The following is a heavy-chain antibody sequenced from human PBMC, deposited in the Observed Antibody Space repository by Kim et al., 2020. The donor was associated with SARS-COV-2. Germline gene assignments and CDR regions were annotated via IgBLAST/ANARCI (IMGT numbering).Heavy chain of an antibody. J-gene: IGHJ3*02. Sequence: YDNPSRKGRVTLPVDTSKNQFSLKLSSVTAADTAVYYCARRDSSGGAFDIWGQGTMVTVSS. CDR3: ARRDSSGGAFDI. D-gene: IGHD6-25*01. V-gene: IGHV4-30-2*03.